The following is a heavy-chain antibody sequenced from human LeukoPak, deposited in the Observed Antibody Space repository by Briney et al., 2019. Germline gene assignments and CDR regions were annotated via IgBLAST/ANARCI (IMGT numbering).Heavy chain of an antibody. CDR3: ARDRDYYMDV. V-gene: IGHV3-23*01. CDR2: ISGSGGST. J-gene: IGHJ6*03. D-gene: IGHD3-10*01. CDR1: GFTFSSYA. Sequence: GGSLRLSCAASGFTFSSYAMSWVRQAPGKGLEWVSAISGSGGSTYYADSVKGRFTISRDNAKNSLYLQMNSLRAEDTAVYYCARDRDYYMDVWGKGTTVTVSS.